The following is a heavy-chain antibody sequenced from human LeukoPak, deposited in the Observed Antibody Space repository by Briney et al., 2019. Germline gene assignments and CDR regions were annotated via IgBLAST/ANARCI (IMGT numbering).Heavy chain of an antibody. CDR3: AKDLAGAGMASWFDP. J-gene: IGHJ5*02. CDR1: GFTFSSYG. V-gene: IGHV3-30*02. Sequence: PGGSLRLSCAASGFTFSSYGMHWVRQAPGKGLEWVAFIRYDGSNKYYADSVKGRFTISRGNSKNTLYLQMNSLRAEDTAVYYCAKDLAGAGMASWFDPWGQGTLVTVSS. D-gene: IGHD6-13*01. CDR2: IRYDGSNK.